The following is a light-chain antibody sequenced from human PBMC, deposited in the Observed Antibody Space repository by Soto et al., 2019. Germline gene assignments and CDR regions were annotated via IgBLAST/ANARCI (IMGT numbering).Light chain of an antibody. CDR3: QQCNNWPST. CDR2: GAS. V-gene: IGKV3-15*01. CDR1: QNVRTT. Sequence: EIVMTQSPATQSVSPGERATLSCRASQNVRTTLAWYQQRPGQAPRLLIYGASTRATGFPDRFSGSGSGTEFTLTISSLQSEDLAVCDCQQCNNWPSTFGQGTQLDIK. J-gene: IGKJ5*01.